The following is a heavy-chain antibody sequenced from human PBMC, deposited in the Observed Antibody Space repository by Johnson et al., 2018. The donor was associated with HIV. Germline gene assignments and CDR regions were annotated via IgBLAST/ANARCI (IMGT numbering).Heavy chain of an antibody. CDR2: IRYDGSNK. D-gene: IGHD6-19*01. CDR1: GFTFSSYG. Sequence: VQLVESGGGVVQPGGSLRLSCAASGFTFSSYGMHWVRQAPGKGLEWVAFIRYDGSNKYYADSVKGRFTISRDKSKKTLYLQMNSLRDEDTAVYYCANIGSGWYSDAFDIWGQGTMVTVSS. V-gene: IGHV3-30*02. CDR3: ANIGSGWYSDAFDI. J-gene: IGHJ3*02.